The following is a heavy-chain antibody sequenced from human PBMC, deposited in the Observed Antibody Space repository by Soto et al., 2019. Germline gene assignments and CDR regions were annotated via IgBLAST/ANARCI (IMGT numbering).Heavy chain of an antibody. CDR3: ARATGGNSSGWFNWFDP. V-gene: IGHV4-61*01. CDR2: IYYSGST. CDR1: GGSVSSGSYY. D-gene: IGHD6-19*01. J-gene: IGHJ5*02. Sequence: SETLSLTCTVSGGSVSSGSYYWSWIRQPPGKGLEWIGYIYYSGSTNYNPSLKSRVTISVDTSKNQFSLKLSSVTAADTAVYYCARATGGNSSGWFNWFDPWGQGTLVTVSS.